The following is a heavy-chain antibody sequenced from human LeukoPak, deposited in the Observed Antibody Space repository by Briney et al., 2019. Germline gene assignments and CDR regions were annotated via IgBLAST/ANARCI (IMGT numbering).Heavy chain of an antibody. CDR2: IYHSGTT. D-gene: IGHD1-26*01. CDR3: ASQTIVGASPFDY. V-gene: IGHV4-38-2*01. CDR1: GYSISSGYY. Sequence: SETLSLTCAVSGYSISSGYYWGWIRQPPGKGLEWIGIIYHSGTTYYNPSLKSRVTISVDTSKNQFSLKLRSVTAADTAVYYCASQTIVGASPFDYWGQGTLVTVSS. J-gene: IGHJ4*02.